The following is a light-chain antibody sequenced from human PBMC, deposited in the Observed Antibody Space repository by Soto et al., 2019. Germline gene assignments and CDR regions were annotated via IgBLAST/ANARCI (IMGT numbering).Light chain of an antibody. CDR2: EVN. V-gene: IGLV2-14*01. CDR3: SSHSSSSAYDV. CDR1: NSDIGYYDY. Sequence: QTALTQPASLSCSPGQTITISCTGTNSDIGYYDYVSWYQHHSGKAPKLIIYEVNNRPSGVSNRFSGSKSVNTASLTISGLQAEDEADYYCSSHSSSSAYDVLGTGTKVTVL. J-gene: IGLJ1*01.